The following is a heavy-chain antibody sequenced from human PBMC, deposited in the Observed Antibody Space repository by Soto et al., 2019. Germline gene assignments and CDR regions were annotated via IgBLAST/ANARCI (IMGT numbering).Heavy chain of an antibody. D-gene: IGHD4-17*01. V-gene: IGHV3-23*01. Sequence: EVQLLESGGGLVQPGGSLRLSCAASGFTFSSYVMSWVRQAPGKGLEWVSAISGSGGSTYYADSVKGRFTISRDNSTNTLYLQMNSLRAEDTAVYYCAKTPDYGDSVLLPVGWFDPWGQGTLVTVSS. CDR2: ISGSGGST. CDR3: AKTPDYGDSVLLPVGWFDP. J-gene: IGHJ5*02. CDR1: GFTFSSYV.